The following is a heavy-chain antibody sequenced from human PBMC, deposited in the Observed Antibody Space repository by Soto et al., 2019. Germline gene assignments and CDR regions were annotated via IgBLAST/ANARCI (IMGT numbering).Heavy chain of an antibody. Sequence: GGSLRLSCAASGFTFNNYAMNWVRQAPGKGLVWVSRINSDGSSRTYADSVRGRLTISRDNAKNTLYLQMNSLRAEDTAVYYCARGDATLSAYYYSMDVWGKGTTVTVSS. J-gene: IGHJ6*03. CDR3: ARGDATLSAYYYSMDV. V-gene: IGHV3-74*01. CDR2: INSDGSSR. D-gene: IGHD1-26*01. CDR1: GFTFNNYA.